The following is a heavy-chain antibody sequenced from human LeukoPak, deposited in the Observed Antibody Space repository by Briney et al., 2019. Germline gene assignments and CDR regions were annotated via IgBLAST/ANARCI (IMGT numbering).Heavy chain of an antibody. V-gene: IGHV3-23*01. D-gene: IGHD3-22*01. CDR2: ITGSGAST. J-gene: IGHJ4*02. CDR1: GFTFGHYG. CDR3: AKRSSTSSGYFDF. Sequence: GGSLRLSCTTSGFTFGHYGLSWVRQAPGKGLEWVSAITGSGASTNYADSVKGRFTISRDNSKNTIYLQMNSLRAEDTAKYYCAKRSSTSSGYFDFWGRGTLVTVSS.